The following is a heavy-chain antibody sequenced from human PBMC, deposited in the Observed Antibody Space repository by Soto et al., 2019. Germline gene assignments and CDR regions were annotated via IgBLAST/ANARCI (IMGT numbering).Heavy chain of an antibody. CDR1: GGSISSRGYY. CDR2: IYYSGST. Sequence: QLQLQESGPGLVKTSQTLSLTCTVSGGSISSRGYYWGWIRQPPGKGLDWIGTIYYSGSTYYNPSLTSRVTISVDTSKNQFSLKLSSVTAADTAVYYCATSNWFDPWGQGTLVTVSS. V-gene: IGHV4-39*01. J-gene: IGHJ5*02. CDR3: ATSNWFDP.